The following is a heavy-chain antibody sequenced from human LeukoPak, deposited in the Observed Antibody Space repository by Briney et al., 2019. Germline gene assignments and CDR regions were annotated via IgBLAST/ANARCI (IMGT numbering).Heavy chain of an antibody. J-gene: IGHJ4*02. CDR1: GYTFTGYY. Sequence: ASVKVSCKASGYTFTGYYMHWVRQAPGQGLEWMGWINPNSGGTKYAQKFQGRVTMTRDTSINTAYMELSRLRSDDTAVYYCARMDIVVIPAAPFDYWGQGTLVTVSS. CDR3: ARMDIVVIPAAPFDY. CDR2: INPNSGGT. V-gene: IGHV1-2*02. D-gene: IGHD2-2*03.